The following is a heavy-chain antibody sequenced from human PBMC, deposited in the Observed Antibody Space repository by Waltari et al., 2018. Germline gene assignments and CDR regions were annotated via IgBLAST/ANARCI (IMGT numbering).Heavy chain of an antibody. D-gene: IGHD6-13*01. V-gene: IGHV6-1*01. CDR2: TYNRSKWYN. J-gene: IGHJ6*02. CDR3: AREAAVDTYYYYGMDV. CDR1: GNRVSSNSAA. Sequence: QVQLQQSGPGLVKPSKTLSLTCAISGNRVSSNSAAWNWIRQSPSRGLEWLGRTYNRSKWYNDYAVAEKSRITINPSTSNNHSSLQLNSVTPADTAVYYCAREAAVDTYYYYGMDVWGQGTTVTVSS.